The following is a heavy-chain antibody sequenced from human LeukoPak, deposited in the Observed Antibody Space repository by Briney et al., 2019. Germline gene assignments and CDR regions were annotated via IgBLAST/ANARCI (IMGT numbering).Heavy chain of an antibody. CDR2: ISYDGSNK. Sequence: PGGSLRLSCAASGFTFSNYAMHRVRQAPGKGLEWVAVISYDGSNKYYADSVKGRFTISRDNSKNTLYLQMNSLRAEDTAVYYCARVLRIAAADHFDYWGQGTLVTVSS. J-gene: IGHJ4*02. D-gene: IGHD6-13*01. CDR1: GFTFSNYA. V-gene: IGHV3-30-3*01. CDR3: ARVLRIAAADHFDY.